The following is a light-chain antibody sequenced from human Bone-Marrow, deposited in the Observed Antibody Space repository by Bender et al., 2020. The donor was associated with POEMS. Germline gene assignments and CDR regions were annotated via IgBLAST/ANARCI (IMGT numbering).Light chain of an antibody. CDR2: SDN. V-gene: IGLV1-44*01. CDR1: NSNIGTNA. Sequence: QSVLTQPPSASGTPGQRVTISCSVSNSNIGTNAVNWYQQFPGTAPKLLIYSDNQRPSGVPDRFYAFKSGTSASLAISGLQSEDEADYYCAAGDAGLSGGVFGGGTKLTVL. CDR3: AAGDAGLSGGV. J-gene: IGLJ3*02.